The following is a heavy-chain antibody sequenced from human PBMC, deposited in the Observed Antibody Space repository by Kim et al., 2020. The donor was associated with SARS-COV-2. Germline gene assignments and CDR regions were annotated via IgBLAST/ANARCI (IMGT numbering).Heavy chain of an antibody. CDR3: ARCPVDTSSFWFDP. J-gene: IGHJ5*02. CDR2: IYPSGST. CDR1: GGSISSGNW. Sequence: SETLSLTCAVSGGSISSGNWWSWVRQPPGKGLEWIGEIYPSGSTNYNESLKSRVTMSVDKSKNQFSLKLTSVTAADTAVYYCARCPVDTSSFWFDPWGQGTLVTVSS. V-gene: IGHV4-4*02. D-gene: IGHD2-2*01.